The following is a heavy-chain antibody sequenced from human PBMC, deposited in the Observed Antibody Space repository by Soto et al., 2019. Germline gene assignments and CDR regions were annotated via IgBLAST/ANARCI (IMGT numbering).Heavy chain of an antibody. CDR3: ARLGAYYDILTGYIGNWFDP. CDR2: IYYSGST. V-gene: IGHV4-39*01. Sequence: QLQLQESGPGLVKPSETLSLTCTVSGGSISSSSYYWGWIRQPPGKGLEWIGSIYYSGSTYYNPSLSGRVTISVDTSKNQFSLKLRSVTAADTAVYYCARLGAYYDILTGYIGNWFDPWGQGTLVTVSS. D-gene: IGHD3-9*01. CDR1: GGSISSSSYY. J-gene: IGHJ5*02.